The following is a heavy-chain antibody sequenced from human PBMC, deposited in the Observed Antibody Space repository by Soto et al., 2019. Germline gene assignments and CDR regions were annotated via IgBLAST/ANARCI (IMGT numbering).Heavy chain of an antibody. CDR3: AREVAFTTVSGAFDI. Sequence: QVQLVESGGGVVQSGRSLRLSCAASGFTFSSYGMHWVRQAPGKGLEWVAVIWYDGSNKYYADSVKGRFTISRDNSKNTLYLQMNSLRAEDTAVYYCAREVAFTTVSGAFDIWGQGTMVTVSS. V-gene: IGHV3-33*01. CDR2: IWYDGSNK. J-gene: IGHJ3*02. CDR1: GFTFSSYG. D-gene: IGHD4-17*01.